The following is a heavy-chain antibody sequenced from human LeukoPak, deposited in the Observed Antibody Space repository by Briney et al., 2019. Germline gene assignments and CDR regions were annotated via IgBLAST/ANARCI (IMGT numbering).Heavy chain of an antibody. D-gene: IGHD3-22*01. CDR2: ISGRGDST. CDR1: GFTFSSFA. J-gene: IGHJ4*02. Sequence: GGSLRLSCAASGFTFSSFAMSWVRQAPGKGLEWVSAISGRGDSTYYADSVKGRFTISRDNSKNTLYLQMNSLRAEDTAVYYCAKDRSNGHYYDFDYWGQGTLVTVSS. V-gene: IGHV3-23*01. CDR3: AKDRSNGHYYDFDY.